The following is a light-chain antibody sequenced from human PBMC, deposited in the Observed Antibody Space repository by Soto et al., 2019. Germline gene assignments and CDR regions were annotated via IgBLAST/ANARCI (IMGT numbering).Light chain of an antibody. CDR3: QQYGSSPFT. CDR1: PSVSSTH. Sequence: EVVLTQSPVTLSLSPGERATLSCRASPSVSSTHLAWYQQKPGQAPRLLISGASIRAPGIPDRFSGSGSGTDFTLTISNLEPDDFAVFYCQQYGSSPFTFGPGTRVDFK. J-gene: IGKJ3*01. V-gene: IGKV3-20*01. CDR2: GAS.